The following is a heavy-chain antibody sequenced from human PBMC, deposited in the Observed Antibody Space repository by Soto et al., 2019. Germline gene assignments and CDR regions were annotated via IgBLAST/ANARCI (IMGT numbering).Heavy chain of an antibody. J-gene: IGHJ6*04. CDR2: IKGDGSVT. V-gene: IGHV3-7*03. CDR1: GFTFSNFW. CDR3: VIPTRSVRGMGV. D-gene: IGHD6-6*01. Sequence: PGGSLRLSCAASGFTFSNFWMSWARQAPGKGLEWVANIKGDGSVTQYVASVEGRFTISRDNAKYSLYLQMNSLRVEDTALYYCVIPTRSVRGMGVWGKATTVTVSS.